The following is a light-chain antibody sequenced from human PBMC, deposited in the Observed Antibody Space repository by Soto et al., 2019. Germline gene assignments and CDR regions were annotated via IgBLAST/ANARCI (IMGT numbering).Light chain of an antibody. V-gene: IGKV1D-43*01. Sequence: AIRMTQSPFSLSASVGDRVTITCWASQGISSYLAWYQQKPAKAPKLFIYYASSLQSGVPPRFSGSGSGTDYTLPISSLQPEDFATYYCQQYYSTPRITFGQGTRLEIK. CDR2: YAS. J-gene: IGKJ5*01. CDR1: QGISSY. CDR3: QQYYSTPRIT.